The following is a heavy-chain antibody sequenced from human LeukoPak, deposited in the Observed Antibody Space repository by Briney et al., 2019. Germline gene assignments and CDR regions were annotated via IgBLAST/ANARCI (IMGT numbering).Heavy chain of an antibody. CDR2: INSDGSST. CDR1: GFTFSSYW. J-gene: IGHJ5*02. D-gene: IGHD6-6*01. V-gene: IGHV3-74*01. CDR3: ARVSSSSKVWFDP. Sequence: GSLRLSCAASGFTFSSYWMHWVRQAPGKGLVWVSRINSDGSSTSYEDSVKGRFTISRDNAKNTLYLQMNSLRAEDTAVYYCARVSSSSKVWFDPWGQGTLVTVSS.